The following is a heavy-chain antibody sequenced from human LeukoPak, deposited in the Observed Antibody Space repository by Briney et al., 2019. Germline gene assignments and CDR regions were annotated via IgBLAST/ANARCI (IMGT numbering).Heavy chain of an antibody. CDR2: IVVGSGNT. Sequence: GASVKVSCKASGFTFTSSAVQWVRQARGQRLEWIGWIVVGSGNTNYAQKFQERVTITRDMSTSTAYMELSSLRSEDTAVYYCAAGSGGFLEWSAGYWGQGTLVTVSS. CDR3: AAGSGGFLEWSAGY. V-gene: IGHV1-58*01. D-gene: IGHD3-3*01. J-gene: IGHJ4*02. CDR1: GFTFTSSA.